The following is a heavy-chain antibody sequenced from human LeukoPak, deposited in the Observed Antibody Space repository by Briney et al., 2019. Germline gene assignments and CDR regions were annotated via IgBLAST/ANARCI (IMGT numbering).Heavy chain of an antibody. J-gene: IGHJ6*03. CDR2: INKSESS. CDR3: ARGRYSNWERYYYMDV. D-gene: IGHD4-11*01. Sequence: SETLSVTCAVYGGSLSAYYWSWIRQSPGKGLEWIGEINKSESSNYNPSLKSRVTISVDTSKNQVSLQPSSVTAADTAVYYCARGRYSNWERYYYMDVWGKGATVTVSS. V-gene: IGHV4-34*01. CDR1: GGSLSAYY.